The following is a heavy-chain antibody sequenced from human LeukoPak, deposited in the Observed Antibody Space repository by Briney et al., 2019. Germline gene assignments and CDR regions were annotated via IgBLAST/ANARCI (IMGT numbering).Heavy chain of an antibody. V-gene: IGHV4-39*01. CDR2: IYYSGST. Sequence: SETLSLTCTVSGGSISSSSYYWGWIRQPPGKGLEWIGSIYYSGSTYYNPSLKSRVTISVDTSKNQFSLKLSSVTAADTAVYYCAPHLIDYSNPNWFDPWGQGTLVAVSS. J-gene: IGHJ5*02. CDR3: APHLIDYSNPNWFDP. CDR1: GGSISSSSYY. D-gene: IGHD4-11*01.